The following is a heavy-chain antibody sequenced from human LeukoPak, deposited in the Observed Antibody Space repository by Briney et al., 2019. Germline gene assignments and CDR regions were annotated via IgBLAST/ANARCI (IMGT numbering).Heavy chain of an antibody. Sequence: PGGSLRLSCAASGLTFTNYAMNWVRQAPGKGLEWVSVISGSGGTTYYADSMKGRFTISRDSSKNTLYLQMNSLRAEDTAVYYCAKVSGGGLYYDGMDVWGQGTTVTVSS. CDR1: GLTFTNYA. D-gene: IGHD1-14*01. CDR2: ISGSGGTT. V-gene: IGHV3-23*01. CDR3: AKVSGGGLYYDGMDV. J-gene: IGHJ6*02.